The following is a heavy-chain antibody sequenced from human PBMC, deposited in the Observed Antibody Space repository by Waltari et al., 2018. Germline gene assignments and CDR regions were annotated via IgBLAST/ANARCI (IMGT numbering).Heavy chain of an antibody. CDR2: IYPGDSDT. CDR3: GRGRTVDLIDY. CDR1: GYSFTNYW. D-gene: IGHD2-21*02. Sequence: EVQLVQSGAEVKKHGESLKISCEASGYSFTNYWIGWVRQMPGKGLEWMAIIYPGDSDTRYNPSFQGQVTISADKSISTAYLQWGSLKASDTAMYYCGRGRTVDLIDYWGQGTLVTVSS. V-gene: IGHV5-51*01. J-gene: IGHJ4*02.